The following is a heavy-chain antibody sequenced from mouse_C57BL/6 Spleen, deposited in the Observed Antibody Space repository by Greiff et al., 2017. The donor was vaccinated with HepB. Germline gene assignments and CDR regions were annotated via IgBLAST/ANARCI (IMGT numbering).Heavy chain of an antibody. J-gene: IGHJ1*03. V-gene: IGHV2-6-1*01. CDR3: ARHHGSHWYFDV. CDR2: IWSDGST. Sequence: QVQLKESGPGLVAPSQCLSITCTVSGFSFTSYGVHWVRQPPGKGLEWLVVIWSDGSTTYNSALKSRLSIIKDNSKSQVFLKMNSLQTDDTAMYYCARHHGSHWYFDVWGTGTTVTVSS. CDR1: GFSFTSYG. D-gene: IGHD1-1*01.